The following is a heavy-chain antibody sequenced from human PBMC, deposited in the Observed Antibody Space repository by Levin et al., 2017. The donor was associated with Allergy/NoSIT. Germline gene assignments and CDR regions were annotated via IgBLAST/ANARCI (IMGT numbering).Heavy chain of an antibody. D-gene: IGHD1-26*01. CDR3: ASGGGSYNY. CDR1: GFTFSRYA. J-gene: IGHJ4*02. CDR2: ITSSSSYI. V-gene: IGHV3-21*01. Sequence: ETLSLTCVASGFTFSRYAMNWVRQSPGKGLEWISSITSSSSYINYADSVKGRFTISRDNAKKSLYLQMSSLTGEDSAVYYCASGGGSYNYWGQGTLVTVSS.